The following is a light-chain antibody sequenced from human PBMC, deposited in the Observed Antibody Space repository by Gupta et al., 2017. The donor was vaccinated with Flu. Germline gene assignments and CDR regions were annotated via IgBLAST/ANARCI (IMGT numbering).Light chain of an antibody. CDR1: QSISSW. CDR3: QQYNSYPWT. Sequence: DIHITQSPSTLSASVGDRVTITCRASQSISSWLAWYQQKPGKAPKLLIYKASSLESGVQSRFSGSGSGTEFTLTISSLQPDDFATYYCQQYNSYPWTFGQGTKVEIK. V-gene: IGKV1-5*03. CDR2: KAS. J-gene: IGKJ1*01.